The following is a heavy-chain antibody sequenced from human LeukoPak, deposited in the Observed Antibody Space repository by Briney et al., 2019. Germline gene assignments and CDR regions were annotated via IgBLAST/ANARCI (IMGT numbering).Heavy chain of an antibody. D-gene: IGHD3-22*01. CDR3: ARDLTGYYDSSGYYPRYYFDY. V-gene: IGHV1-69*06. Sequence: SVKVSCKASGGTFSSYAISWVRQAPGQGLEWMGGIIPIFGTANYAQKFQGRVTITADKSTSTVYMELSSLRSEDTAVYYCARDLTGYYDSSGYYPRYYFDYWGQGTLVTVSS. CDR2: IIPIFGTA. J-gene: IGHJ4*02. CDR1: GGTFSSYA.